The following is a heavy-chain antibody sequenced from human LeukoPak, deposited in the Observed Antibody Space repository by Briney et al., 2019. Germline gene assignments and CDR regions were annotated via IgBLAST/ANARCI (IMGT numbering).Heavy chain of an antibody. Sequence: PSGTLSLTCAVSGGSISSSNWWSWVRQPPGKGLEWIGEIYHSGSTYYNPSLKSRVTISVDTSKNQFSLKLSSVTAADTAVYYCARDSVDTAMVNYYYYMDVWGKGTTVTVSS. CDR2: IYHSGST. V-gene: IGHV4-4*02. CDR3: ARDSVDTAMVNYYYYMDV. D-gene: IGHD5-18*01. CDR1: GGSISSSNW. J-gene: IGHJ6*03.